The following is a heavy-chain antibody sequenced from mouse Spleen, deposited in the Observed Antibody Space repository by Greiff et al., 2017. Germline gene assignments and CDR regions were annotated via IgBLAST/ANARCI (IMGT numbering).Heavy chain of an antibody. D-gene: IGHD1-1*01. J-gene: IGHJ1*03. CDR2: ISDGGSYT. Sequence: DVMLVESGGGLVKPGGSLKLSCAASGFTFSSYAMSWVRQTPEKRLEWVATISDGGSYTYYPDNVKGRFTISRDNAKNNLYLQMSHLKSEDTAMYYCARDRYGSSFYWYFDVWGTGTTVTVSS. CDR1: GFTFSSYA. V-gene: IGHV5-4*01. CDR3: ARDRYGSSFYWYFDV.